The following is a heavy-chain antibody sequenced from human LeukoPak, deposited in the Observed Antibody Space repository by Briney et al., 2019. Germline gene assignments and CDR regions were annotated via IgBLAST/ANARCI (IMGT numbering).Heavy chain of an antibody. CDR2: IHHSGST. V-gene: IGHV4-34*01. J-gene: IGHJ4*02. D-gene: IGHD2-15*01. Sequence: PSETLSLTCAVYGGSFSGYYWSWIRQPPGKGLEWIGEIHHSGSTNYNPSPKSRVTISADTSKNQFSQKVMSATAADTAVFYCTSSFLGYCSGGICYPNYWGRGTMVTVSS. CDR3: TSSFLGYCSGGICYPNY. CDR1: GGSFSGYY.